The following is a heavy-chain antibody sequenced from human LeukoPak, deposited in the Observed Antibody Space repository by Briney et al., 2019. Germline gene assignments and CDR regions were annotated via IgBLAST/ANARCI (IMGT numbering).Heavy chain of an antibody. V-gene: IGHV4-31*03. D-gene: IGHD6-6*01. CDR2: IYYSGST. J-gene: IGHJ4*02. CDR1: GGSISSGGYH. Sequence: SETLSLTCTVSGGSISSGGYHWSWIRQHPGKGLEWIGYIYYSGSTYYNPPLKSRVTISVDTSKNQFSLKLSSVTAADTAVYYCARGNKAAPTGYWGQGTLVTVSS. CDR3: ARGNKAAPTGY.